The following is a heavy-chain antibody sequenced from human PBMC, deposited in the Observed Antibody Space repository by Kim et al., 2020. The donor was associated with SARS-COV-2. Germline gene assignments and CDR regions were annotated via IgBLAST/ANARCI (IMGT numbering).Heavy chain of an antibody. D-gene: IGHD6-19*01. CDR1: GFTFSSYW. CDR3: ARDGDLYSSGKDAFEM. V-gene: IGHV3-7*01. Sequence: GGSLRLSCAASGFTFSSYWMTWVRQAPGKGLEWVANIKQDGNQKYYVDSVKGRFTISRDNAKNSLYLQMNSLRAEDTAVYYCARDGDLYSSGKDAFEMWGQGTMGTVSS. J-gene: IGHJ3*02. CDR2: IKQDGNQK.